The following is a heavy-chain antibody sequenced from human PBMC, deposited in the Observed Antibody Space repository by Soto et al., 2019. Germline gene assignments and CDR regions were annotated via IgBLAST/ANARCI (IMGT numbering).Heavy chain of an antibody. V-gene: IGHV3-7*05. CDR1: GFTFSSYW. Sequence: EVHLVESGGGLGQPGGSLRLSCAASGFTFSSYWMSWVRQAPGKGLEWVANIKQDGSEKYYVDSVKGRFTISRDNPKNSLYLQLNSLRAEDTAVYYCARDLISATGFDYWGQGTLVTVTS. CDR3: ARDLISATGFDY. CDR2: IKQDGSEK. D-gene: IGHD2-15*01. J-gene: IGHJ4*02.